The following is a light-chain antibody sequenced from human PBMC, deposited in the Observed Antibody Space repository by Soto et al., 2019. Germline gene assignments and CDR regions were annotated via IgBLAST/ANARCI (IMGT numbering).Light chain of an antibody. CDR3: MQALQTLGT. J-gene: IGKJ5*01. V-gene: IGKV2-28*01. CDR1: QSLLHSNGYNY. CDR2: LGS. Sequence: DMVMTESPLSLRVTPGEPASISCRSSQSLLHSNGYNYLDWYLQKPGQSPQLLIYLGSNRASGGPDRFSGSGSGTDFTLKISRVEAEDVGIHYCMQALQTLGTFGQGTRLEIK.